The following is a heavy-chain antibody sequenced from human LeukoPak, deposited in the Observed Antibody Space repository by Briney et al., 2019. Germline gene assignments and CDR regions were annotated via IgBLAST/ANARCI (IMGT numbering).Heavy chain of an antibody. CDR1: GGSISTYY. V-gene: IGHV4-4*09. Sequence: SETLSLTCTVSGGSISTYYWSWIRRPPGKELEWIAYIHASGPTNYNPSLKSRITISVDTSKNQFSLKLSSVTAADTAVYYCARHDAGIAARPFDNWGQGTLVTVSS. CDR3: ARHDAGIAARPFDN. J-gene: IGHJ4*02. D-gene: IGHD6-6*01. CDR2: IHASGPT.